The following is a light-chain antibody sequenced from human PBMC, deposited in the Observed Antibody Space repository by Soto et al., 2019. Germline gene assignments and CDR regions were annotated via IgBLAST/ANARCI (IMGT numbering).Light chain of an antibody. CDR2: KTS. J-gene: IGKJ2*01. CDR3: QQYSKEST. V-gene: IGKV1-5*03. Sequence: DVEMTQSPSTLPTSIGDRVTINCRASQNVSNWLAWYQQKPGKAPKLLIYKTSRLESGVPSRFRASGSGTDFNLTINSLQSDDFSTYFCQQYSKESTFGQGTKLEIK. CDR1: QNVSNW.